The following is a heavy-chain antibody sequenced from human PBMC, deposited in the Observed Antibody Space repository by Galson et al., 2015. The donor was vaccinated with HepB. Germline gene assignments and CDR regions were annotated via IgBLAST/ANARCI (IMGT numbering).Heavy chain of an antibody. D-gene: IGHD6-19*01. CDR3: AGGQRDEVVSYSSGWYEN. Sequence: SLRLSCAASGFTFRNYWMSWVRQAPGRGLEWVANIKQDGSEKYYVDSVKGRFTISRDNAKNSLYLQMNSLRVEDTAVYYCAGGQRDEVVSYSSGWYENWGQGSLVTVSS. J-gene: IGHJ4*02. CDR2: IKQDGSEK. V-gene: IGHV3-7*01. CDR1: GFTFRNYW.